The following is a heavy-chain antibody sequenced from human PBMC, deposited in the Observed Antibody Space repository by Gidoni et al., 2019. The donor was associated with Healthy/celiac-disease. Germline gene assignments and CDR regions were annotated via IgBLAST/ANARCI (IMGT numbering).Heavy chain of an antibody. J-gene: IGHJ6*02. V-gene: IGHV3-7*03. CDR1: GFTFSSYW. CDR2: IKQDGSEK. CDR3: ARGRGSPRGYYGMDV. D-gene: IGHD6-13*01. Sequence: EVQLVESGGGLVQPGGSLRLSCAASGFTFSSYWMSWVRQAPGKGLEWVANIKQDGSEKYYVDSVKGRFTISRDNAKNSLYLQMNSLRAEDTAVYYCARGRGSPRGYYGMDVWGQGTTVTVSS.